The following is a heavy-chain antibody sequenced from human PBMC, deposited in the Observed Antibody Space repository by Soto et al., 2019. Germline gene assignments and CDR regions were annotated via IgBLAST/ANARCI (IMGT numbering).Heavy chain of an antibody. J-gene: IGHJ4*02. D-gene: IGHD2-2*01. V-gene: IGHV1-18*01. Sequence: ASVKVSCKASGYTFTSYDINWVRQAPGQGLEWMGWITPYNGKTHYAQKFQDRVTMTTDTAATTAYMELRSLTSDDSAMYFCARDTSHYFDHWGQGILVTVS. CDR3: ARDTSHYFDH. CDR1: GYTFTSYD. CDR2: ITPYNGKT.